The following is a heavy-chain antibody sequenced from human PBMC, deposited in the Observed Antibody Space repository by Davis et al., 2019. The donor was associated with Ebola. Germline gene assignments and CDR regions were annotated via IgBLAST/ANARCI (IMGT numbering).Heavy chain of an antibody. Sequence: GESLKISCAASGFTFSSYAMSWVRQAPGKGLEWVSGISGSGGSTYYADSVKGRFTISRDNSKNTLYLQMNSLRAEDTAVYYCASSLVWVQGVRRRYYGMDVWGQGTTVTVSS. CDR1: GFTFSSYA. CDR2: ISGSGGST. J-gene: IGHJ6*02. CDR3: ASSLVWVQGVRRRYYGMDV. V-gene: IGHV3-23*01. D-gene: IGHD3-10*01.